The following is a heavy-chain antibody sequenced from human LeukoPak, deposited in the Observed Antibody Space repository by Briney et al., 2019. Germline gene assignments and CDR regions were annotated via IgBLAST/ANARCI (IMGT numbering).Heavy chain of an antibody. CDR1: GYTFTSYY. CDR3: ARDVYAAAAGMGPGYYYYYGMDV. V-gene: IGHV1-46*01. J-gene: IGHJ6*02. D-gene: IGHD6-13*01. Sequence: GASVKVSCKASGYTFTSYYMHWVRQATGQGLEGMGIINPSGGSTSYAQKFQGRVTMTRDTSTSTAYMELSSLRSEDTAVYYCARDVYAAAAGMGPGYYYYYGMDVWGQGTTVTVSS. CDR2: INPSGGST.